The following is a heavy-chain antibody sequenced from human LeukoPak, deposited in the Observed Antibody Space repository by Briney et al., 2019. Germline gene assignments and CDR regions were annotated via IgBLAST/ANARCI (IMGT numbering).Heavy chain of an antibody. CDR3: AREALEWSPPEI. D-gene: IGHD3-3*01. CDR2: IPYDGSDR. Sequence: PGESLRLSCAASGFTFSVFGMQWVRQAPGKGREGVTFIPYDGSDRYYADSVKGRFTISRDNSKNPLYLKMNNMSTEDTAVYYCAREALEWSPPEIWGQGTTVTVSS. V-gene: IGHV3-30*19. CDR1: GFTFSVFG. J-gene: IGHJ3*02.